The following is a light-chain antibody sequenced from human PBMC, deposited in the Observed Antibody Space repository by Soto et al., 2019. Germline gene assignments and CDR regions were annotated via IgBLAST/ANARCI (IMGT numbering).Light chain of an antibody. CDR2: AAS. V-gene: IGKV1-39*01. J-gene: IGKJ2*01. CDR3: QQSYSTPRT. Sequence: DIQMTQSPSSLSASVGDRVTITCRASQSISNSLNWYQQKPGKAPNLLIYAASRLQSGVPSRFSGSRSGTDFTLTISSLQPEDFATFYCQQSYSTPRTFGQGTKLEI. CDR1: QSISNS.